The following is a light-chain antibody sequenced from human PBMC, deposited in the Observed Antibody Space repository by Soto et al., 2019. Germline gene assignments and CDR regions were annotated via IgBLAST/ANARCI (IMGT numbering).Light chain of an antibody. Sequence: IVMTQSPATLSVAPGERATLSCRASQSVSSILAWYQQKPGQAPRLLIYGASTRATGVPARFSGSGSGTEFTLTISSLQSEDFAVYYCQQYNDWPRTFGQGTKV. V-gene: IGKV3-15*01. CDR2: GAS. CDR1: QSVSSI. J-gene: IGKJ1*01. CDR3: QQYNDWPRT.